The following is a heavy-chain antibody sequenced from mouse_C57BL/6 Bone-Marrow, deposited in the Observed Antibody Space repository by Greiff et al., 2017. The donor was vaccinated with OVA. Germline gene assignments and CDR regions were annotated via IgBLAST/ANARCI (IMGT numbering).Heavy chain of an antibody. D-gene: IGHD1-1*01. CDR1: GYTFSSSW. CDR2: IDPNGGGT. J-gene: IGHJ4*01. CDR3: VRYGYYGSSYCAMDY. V-gene: IGHV1-72*01. Sequence: QVQLQQSGAELVKPGASVKLSCKASGYTFSSSWMNWVKQRPGRGLEWIGRIDPNGGGTKYNGKFKSKATLTVDKPSSTAYMQLCSLTSADSAVYYCVRYGYYGSSYCAMDYWGPGTSVTVSS.